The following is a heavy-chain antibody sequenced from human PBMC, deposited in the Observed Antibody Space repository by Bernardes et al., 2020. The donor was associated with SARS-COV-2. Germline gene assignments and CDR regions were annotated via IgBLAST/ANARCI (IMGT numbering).Heavy chain of an antibody. CDR2: IYHSGST. Sequence: SETLSLTCTVSGGSISSGEYYWSWSRQPPGKGLEWIGYIYHSGSTYYNPSLKSRVDISVDTSRNQFSLKLSSVTAADTAVYFCARAPDYYDSSGYSRYFDSWGQGTLVTVSS. V-gene: IGHV4-30-4*01. CDR3: ARAPDYYDSSGYSRYFDS. J-gene: IGHJ4*02. D-gene: IGHD3-22*01. CDR1: GGSISSGEYY.